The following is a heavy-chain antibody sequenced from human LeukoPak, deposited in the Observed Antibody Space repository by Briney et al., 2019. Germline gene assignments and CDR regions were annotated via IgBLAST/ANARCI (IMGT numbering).Heavy chain of an antibody. CDR2: ISSSSYI. Sequence: GGSLRLSCAASGFTFSSYGMHWVRQAPGKGLEWVSSISSSSYIYYADSVKGRFTISRDNAKNSLYLQMNSLRAEDTAVYYCARDGVPSSSSGMDVWGQGTTVTVSS. CDR1: GFTFSSYG. CDR3: ARDGVPSSSSGMDV. V-gene: IGHV3-21*01. D-gene: IGHD6-13*01. J-gene: IGHJ6*02.